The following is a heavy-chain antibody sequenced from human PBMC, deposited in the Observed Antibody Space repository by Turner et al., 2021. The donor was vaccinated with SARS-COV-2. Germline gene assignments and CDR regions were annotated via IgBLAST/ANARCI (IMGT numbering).Heavy chain of an antibody. CDR3: AKGSGGSSWYYFDS. J-gene: IGHJ4*02. CDR1: GFPFSSYG. Sequence: EVQLLESGGGLVQPGGSLRLSCAASGFPFSSYGMSWVRQAPGKGLEWVSIISVGGDTTFYGDSVKGRFTISRDNSRNTLFLQMNSLRAEDTAVYYCAKGSGGSSWYYFDSWGQGTLVTVSS. V-gene: IGHV3-23*01. D-gene: IGHD6-13*01. CDR2: ISVGGDTT.